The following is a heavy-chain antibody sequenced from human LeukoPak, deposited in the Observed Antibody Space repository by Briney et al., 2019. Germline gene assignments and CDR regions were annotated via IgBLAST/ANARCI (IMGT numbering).Heavy chain of an antibody. V-gene: IGHV4-61*02. D-gene: IGHD6-19*01. J-gene: IGHJ6*03. CDR2: IYTSGST. Sequence: SQTLSLTCTVSGCSISSGSYYWSWIRQPAGQGLEWIGRIYTSGSTNYNPSLKSRVTISVDTSKNQFSLKLSSVTAADTAVYYCARGYGGWYSDYMDVWGKGTTVTVSS. CDR3: ARGYGGWYSDYMDV. CDR1: GCSISSGSYY.